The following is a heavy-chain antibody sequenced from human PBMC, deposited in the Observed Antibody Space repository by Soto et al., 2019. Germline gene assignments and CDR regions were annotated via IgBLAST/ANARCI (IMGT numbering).Heavy chain of an antibody. V-gene: IGHV3-9*01. CDR3: YGFDSSGYFNHAFDI. CDR2: ISWNSGSI. Sequence: EVQLVESGGGLVQPGRSLRLSCAASGFTFDDDAMHWVRQAPGKGLEWVSGISWNSGSIGYADSVKGRFTISRDNAKNSLYLQMNSLRAEDTALYYCYGFDSSGYFNHAFDIWGQGTMVTVSS. CDR1: GFTFDDDA. J-gene: IGHJ3*02. D-gene: IGHD3-22*01.